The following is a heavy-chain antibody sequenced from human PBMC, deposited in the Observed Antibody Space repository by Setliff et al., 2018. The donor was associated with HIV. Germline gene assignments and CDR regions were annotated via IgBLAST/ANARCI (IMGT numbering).Heavy chain of an antibody. CDR1: GGTFSSYA. CDR2: IIPIFGTA. Sequence: GASVMVSCKASGGTFSSYAISWVRQAPGQGLEWMGGIIPIFGTANYAQKFQGRVTITTDESTSTAYMELSSLRSEDTAVYYCASGGSGSYLPVPDAFDIWGQGTMVTVSS. V-gene: IGHV1-69*05. CDR3: ASGGSGSYLPVPDAFDI. D-gene: IGHD1-26*01. J-gene: IGHJ3*02.